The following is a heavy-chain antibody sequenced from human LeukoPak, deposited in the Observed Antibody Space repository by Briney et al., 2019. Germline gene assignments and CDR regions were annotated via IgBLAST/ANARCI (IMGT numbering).Heavy chain of an antibody. D-gene: IGHD1-7*01. J-gene: IGHJ4*02. Sequence: GGSLRLSCAASGFSFSSYAMNWVRQAPGKGLEWISSISGSGDNTYDADSVKGRFTISRDNSKNTLYLQMNSLRAEDTAVYYCAKVGVENWNYYFDYWGQGTLVTVSS. CDR3: AKVGVENWNYYFDY. CDR2: ISGSGDNT. CDR1: GFSFSSYA. V-gene: IGHV3-23*01.